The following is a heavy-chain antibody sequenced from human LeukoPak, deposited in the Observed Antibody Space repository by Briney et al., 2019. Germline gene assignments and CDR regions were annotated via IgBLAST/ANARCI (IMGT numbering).Heavy chain of an antibody. Sequence: PGESLKISCKGSGYSFTSYWIGWVRQMPGKGLEWMGIIYPGDSDTRYSPSFQGQVTISADKSISTAYLQWSSLKASDTAMYYCARHSHRGQFPPDYDSGEDLFPSPKNDAFDIWGQGTMVTVSS. CDR3: ARHSHRGQFPPDYDSGEDLFPSPKNDAFDI. CDR1: GYSFTSYW. D-gene: IGHD3-22*01. CDR2: IYPGDSDT. J-gene: IGHJ3*02. V-gene: IGHV5-51*01.